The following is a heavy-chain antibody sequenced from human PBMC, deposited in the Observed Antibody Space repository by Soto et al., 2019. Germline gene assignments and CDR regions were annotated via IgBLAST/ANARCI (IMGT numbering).Heavy chain of an antibody. V-gene: IGHV4-59*01. CDR3: ARGLYDSSGYNYSFDY. CDR2: IYYSGST. Sequence: SETLSLTCTVSGSSMTSYYWSWIRQPPGKGLEWIGCIYYSGSTNYNPSLKSRVTISVDTSKNQFSLKLSSVTAADTAVYYCARGLYDSSGYNYSFDYWGQGTLVTVSS. J-gene: IGHJ4*02. D-gene: IGHD3-22*01. CDR1: GSSMTSYY.